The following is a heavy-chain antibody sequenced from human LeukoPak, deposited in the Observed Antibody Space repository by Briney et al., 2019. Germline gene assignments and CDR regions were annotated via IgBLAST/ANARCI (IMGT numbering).Heavy chain of an antibody. CDR3: ARTYYYDSSGYYKGFWAFDI. D-gene: IGHD3-22*01. J-gene: IGHJ3*02. V-gene: IGHV3-21*01. CDR2: ISSSSSYI. CDR1: GFTFSSYN. Sequence: GGSLRLSCAASGFTFSSYNMNWVRQAPGKGLEWVSSISSSSSYIYYADSVKGRFTISRDNAKNSLYLQMNSLRAEDTAVYYCARTYYYDSSGYYKGFWAFDIWGQGTMVTVSS.